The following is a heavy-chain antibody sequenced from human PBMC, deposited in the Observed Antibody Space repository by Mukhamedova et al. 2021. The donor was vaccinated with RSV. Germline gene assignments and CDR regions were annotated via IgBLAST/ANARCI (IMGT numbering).Heavy chain of an antibody. CDR1: SYG. Sequence: SYGMHWVRQAPGKGLEWVAVIWYDGSNKYYADSVKGRFTISRDNSKNTLYLQMNSLRAEDTAVYYCARGRRDYGDYGDWFDPWG. V-gene: IGHV3-33*01. D-gene: IGHD4-17*01. J-gene: IGHJ5*02. CDR3: ARGRRDYGDYGDWFDP. CDR2: IWYDGSNK.